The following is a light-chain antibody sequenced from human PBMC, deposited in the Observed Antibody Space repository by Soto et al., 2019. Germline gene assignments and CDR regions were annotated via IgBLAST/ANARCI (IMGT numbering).Light chain of an antibody. Sequence: EIVMTQSPATLSVSPGERATLSCRASQSVNSNLAWYQQKPGQAPRLVIYDASTRATGFPARFSGSGSGTEFTLTIRSLQSADFAVYYCQQYKNFWTFGQGTKVEIK. V-gene: IGKV3-15*01. CDR3: QQYKNFWT. J-gene: IGKJ1*01. CDR2: DAS. CDR1: QSVNSN.